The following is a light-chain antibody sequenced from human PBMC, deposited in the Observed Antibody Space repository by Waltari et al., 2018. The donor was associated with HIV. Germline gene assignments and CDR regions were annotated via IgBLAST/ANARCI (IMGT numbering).Light chain of an antibody. Sequence: SYELTQPPSVSVSPGQTAKITCSGDALPNQYAHWYQQKPGQAPLLVIYKDTQRPSGSPERFSGSHSGTTVTLTISGVQAEDEADYYCESADNSGTYWVFGGGTKLSVL. CDR1: ALPNQY. J-gene: IGLJ3*02. CDR2: KDT. V-gene: IGLV3-25*03. CDR3: ESADNSGTYWV.